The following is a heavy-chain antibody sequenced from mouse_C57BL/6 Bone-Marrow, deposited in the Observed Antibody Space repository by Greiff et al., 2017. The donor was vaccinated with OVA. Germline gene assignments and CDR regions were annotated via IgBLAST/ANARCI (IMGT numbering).Heavy chain of an antibody. CDR1: GYTFTSYW. Sequence: VQLQQSGAELVMPGASVKLSCKASGYTFTSYWMHWVKQRPGQGLEWIGEIDPSDSYTNYNQKFKGKSTLTVDKSSSTAYMQLSSLTSEDSAVYYCARENWSFYYWGQGTTLTVSS. D-gene: IGHD4-1*01. CDR3: ARENWSFYY. V-gene: IGHV1-69*01. CDR2: IDPSDSYT. J-gene: IGHJ2*01.